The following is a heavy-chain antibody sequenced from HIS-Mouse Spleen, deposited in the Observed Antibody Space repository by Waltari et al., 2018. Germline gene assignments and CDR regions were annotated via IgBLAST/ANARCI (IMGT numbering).Heavy chain of an antibody. J-gene: IGHJ2*01. CDR2: IYYSGST. V-gene: IGHV4-39*07. Sequence: QLQLQESGPGLVKPSETLYPTCTVSGGPISSSSYYLGWIRQPPGKGLEWSGSIYYSGSTYYNPSLKSRVTISVDTSKNQFSLKLSSVTAADTAVYYCAREIPYSSSWYDWYFDLWGRGTLVTVSS. CDR1: GGPISSSSYY. D-gene: IGHD6-13*01. CDR3: AREIPYSSSWYDWYFDL.